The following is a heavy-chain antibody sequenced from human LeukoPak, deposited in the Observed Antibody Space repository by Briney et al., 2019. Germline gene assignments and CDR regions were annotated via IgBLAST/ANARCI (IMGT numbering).Heavy chain of an antibody. CDR2: ISYDGSNK. CDR1: GFTFSSYG. J-gene: IGHJ6*02. CDR3: AKDLVYSSSSGEYYYGMDV. D-gene: IGHD6-6*01. Sequence: PGRSLRLSCAASGFTFSSYGMHWVRQAPGKGLEWVAVISYDGSNKYYADSVKGRFTISRGNSKNTLYLQMNSLRAEDTAVYYCAKDLVYSSSSGEYYYGMDVWGQGTTVIVSS. V-gene: IGHV3-30*18.